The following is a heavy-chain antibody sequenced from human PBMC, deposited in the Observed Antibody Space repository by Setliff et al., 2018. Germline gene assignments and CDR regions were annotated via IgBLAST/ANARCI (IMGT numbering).Heavy chain of an antibody. CDR2: ISAYNGNA. V-gene: IGHV1-18*04. CDR3: AICSTNYYFDY. CDR1: GYSFTSYW. Sequence: PGESLKISCKGSGYSFTSYWIGWVRQAPGQGLEWMGWISAYNGNANYAQKFQGRVTITTDESTSTAYMELSSLRSEDTAVYYCAICSTNYYFDYWGQGTLVTVSS. D-gene: IGHD1-1*01. J-gene: IGHJ4*02.